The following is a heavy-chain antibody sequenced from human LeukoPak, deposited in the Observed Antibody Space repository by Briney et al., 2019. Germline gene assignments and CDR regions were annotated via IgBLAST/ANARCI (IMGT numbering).Heavy chain of an antibody. CDR1: EFTFSSYS. D-gene: IGHD2-21*02. J-gene: IGHJ3*02. Sequence: GGSLRLSCAASEFTFSSYSMNWVRQAPGKGLEWVSYISSSSSTIYYADSVKGRFTISRDNAKNSLYLQMNSLRDEDTAVYYCARNLPPLLGDLGDAFDIWGQGTMVTVSS. CDR2: ISSSSSTI. CDR3: ARNLPPLLGDLGDAFDI. V-gene: IGHV3-48*02.